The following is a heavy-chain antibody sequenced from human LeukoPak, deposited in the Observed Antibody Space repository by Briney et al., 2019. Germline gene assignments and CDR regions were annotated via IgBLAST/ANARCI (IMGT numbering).Heavy chain of an antibody. Sequence: ESGPTLVKPTQTLTLTCTFSGFSLSTRGVGVGWIRQPPGKALEWLSPIYWNDDKRYSPSLKSRLTITKDTSKNQVVLTMTNMDPVDTATYYCAHLTRITTFGVVINWFDPWGQGTLVTVSS. CDR1: GFSLSTRGVG. CDR2: IYWNDDK. J-gene: IGHJ5*02. V-gene: IGHV2-5*01. CDR3: AHLTRITTFGVVINWFDP. D-gene: IGHD3-3*01.